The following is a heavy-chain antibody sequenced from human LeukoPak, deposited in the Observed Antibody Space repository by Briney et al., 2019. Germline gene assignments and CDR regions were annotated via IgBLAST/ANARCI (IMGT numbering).Heavy chain of an antibody. CDR2: IKQDGREK. CDR3: ARDSPSSTSWGY. CDR1: GFTFSSYW. Sequence: GGALRLSCAASGFTFSSYWMSWVRQAPGKGLEWVANIKQDGREKYYVDSVKGRFTISRDNAKNSLYLQMNSLRAEDTAVYYCARDSPSSTSWGYWGQGTLVTVSS. V-gene: IGHV3-7*01. J-gene: IGHJ4*02. D-gene: IGHD2-2*01.